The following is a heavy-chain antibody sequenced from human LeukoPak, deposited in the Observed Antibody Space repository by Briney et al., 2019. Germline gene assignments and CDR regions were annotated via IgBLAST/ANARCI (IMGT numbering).Heavy chain of an antibody. CDR1: GFTFSNYG. CDR3: AKFRGYDTSGYDPGDSVDI. J-gene: IGHJ3*02. CDR2: LRYDGSSK. Sequence: GGSLRLSGAVSGFTFSNYGMHWVRQAPGKGLEWVAFLRYDGSSKYYADSVKGRFTISRDISKNTLFLHMDSLRADDTAVYYCAKFRGYDTSGYDPGDSVDIWGQGTMVTVFS. V-gene: IGHV3-30*02. D-gene: IGHD3-22*01.